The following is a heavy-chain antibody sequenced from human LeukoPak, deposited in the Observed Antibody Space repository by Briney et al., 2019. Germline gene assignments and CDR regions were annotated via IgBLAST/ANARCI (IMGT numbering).Heavy chain of an antibody. D-gene: IGHD6-6*01. J-gene: IGHJ6*02. CDR1: GFTFSSYD. CDR2: IGTAGDT. Sequence: GGSLRLSCAASGFTFSSYDMHWVRQATGKGLEWVSAIGTAGDTYYPGSVKGRFTISRENAKNSLYLQMNSLRAGDTAVYYCAREIRKYSSSLGTYYYYGMDVWGQGTTVTVSS. CDR3: AREIRKYSSSLGTYYYYGMDV. V-gene: IGHV3-13*01.